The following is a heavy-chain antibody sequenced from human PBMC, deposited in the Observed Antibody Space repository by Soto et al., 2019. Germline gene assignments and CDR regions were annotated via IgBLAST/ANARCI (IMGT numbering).Heavy chain of an antibody. Sequence: EVQLLESGGGLVQPGGSLRLSCAASGFTFSSYAMNWVRQAPGKGLEGVSVISGSGGSTCYADAVKGRFTISRDNSKNTLYLQMNSLRAEDTAVYYCAKRTVGWYFDLWGRGTLVTVSS. J-gene: IGHJ2*01. CDR3: AKRTVGWYFDL. CDR2: ISGSGGST. V-gene: IGHV3-23*01. D-gene: IGHD4-17*01. CDR1: GFTFSSYA.